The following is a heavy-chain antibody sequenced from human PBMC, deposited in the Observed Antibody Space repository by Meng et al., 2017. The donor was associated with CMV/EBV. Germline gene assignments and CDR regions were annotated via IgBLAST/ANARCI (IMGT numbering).Heavy chain of an antibody. CDR1: GGTFSSYA. D-gene: IGHD6-13*01. J-gene: IGHJ5*02. Sequence: SVKVSCKASGGTFSSYAISWVRQAPGQGLEWMGGIIPIFGTANYAQKFQGRVTITTDESTSTAYMEMSSLRSEDTAVYYCARDQTIHQQLGDGWFDPWGQGTLVTVSS. CDR3: ARDQTIHQQLGDGWFDP. V-gene: IGHV1-69*05. CDR2: IIPIFGTA.